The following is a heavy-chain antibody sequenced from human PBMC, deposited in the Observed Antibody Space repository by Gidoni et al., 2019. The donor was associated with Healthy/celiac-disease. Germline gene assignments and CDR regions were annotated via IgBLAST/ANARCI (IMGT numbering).Heavy chain of an antibody. V-gene: IGHV3-23*01. Sequence: EVQLLESGGGLVQPGGSLRLSCAASGFTFSSYAMRWVRQAPGKGLEWVSAISGSGGSTYYADSVKGRFTISRDNSKNTLYLQMNSLRAEDTAVYYCAKAGYYDSSGYFGPLYYYYYGMDVWGQGTTVTVSS. J-gene: IGHJ6*02. CDR1: GFTFSSYA. CDR2: ISGSGGST. D-gene: IGHD3-22*01. CDR3: AKAGYYDSSGYFGPLYYYYYGMDV.